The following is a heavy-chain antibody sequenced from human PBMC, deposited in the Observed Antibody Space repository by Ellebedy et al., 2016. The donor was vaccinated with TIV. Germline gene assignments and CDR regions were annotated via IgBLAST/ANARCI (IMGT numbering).Heavy chain of an antibody. V-gene: IGHV4-59*01. CDR3: VSSASMDAFDL. Sequence: SETLSLTCAVSGGSLSDNYWTWIRQPPGKGLEWIGYLYYTGSTNYNPPLKSRLTISVNTPRNQFSLKLSSVTAADMAVYYCVSSASMDAFDLWGQGTMVTVSS. D-gene: IGHD3-16*01. J-gene: IGHJ3*01. CDR1: GGSLSDNY. CDR2: LYYTGST.